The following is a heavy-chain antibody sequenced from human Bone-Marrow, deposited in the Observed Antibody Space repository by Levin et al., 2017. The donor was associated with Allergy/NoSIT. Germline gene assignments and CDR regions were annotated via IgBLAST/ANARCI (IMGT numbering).Heavy chain of an antibody. Sequence: PSETLSLTCSVSAGSLRSYNWNWIRQSPGKGLEWIGYIDYSGSTNSNPSLKSRVSISIDTSKNQFSLKVTSVTAADTAVYYCARSSASYDSHFDYWGQGTPVTVSS. V-gene: IGHV4-59*01. D-gene: IGHD3-10*01. CDR1: AGSLRSYN. CDR2: IDYSGST. CDR3: ARSSASYDSHFDY. J-gene: IGHJ4*02.